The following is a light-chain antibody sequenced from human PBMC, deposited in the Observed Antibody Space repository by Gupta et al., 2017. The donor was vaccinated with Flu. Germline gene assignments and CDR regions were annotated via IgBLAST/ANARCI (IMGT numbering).Light chain of an antibody. V-gene: IGLV1-44*01. CDR3: AAWDYSLNGHYV. CDR1: SSNVGSNT. CDR2: GNN. Sequence: VLAQPPSASGTPGQRVTISSSGSSSNVGSNTVNWYQQVPGTAPKLLIYGNNQRPSGVPDRFSGSKSGTSSSLAISGLQSEDEADYYCAAWDYSLNGHYVFGTGTKVTVL. J-gene: IGLJ1*01.